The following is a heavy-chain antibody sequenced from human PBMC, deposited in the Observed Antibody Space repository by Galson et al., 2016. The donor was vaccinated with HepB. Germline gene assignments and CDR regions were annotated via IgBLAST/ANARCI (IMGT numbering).Heavy chain of an antibody. J-gene: IGHJ6*02. CDR3: ATMLTYDFWSGLGRSDV. D-gene: IGHD3-3*01. CDR1: GFPFRSYG. Sequence: SLRLSCAASGFPFRSYGMNWVRQAPGKGLEWLAVIWYDGSDKYYADSVKGRFTITRDDSKNTLYLHVNSLSVDDTGVYYCATMLTYDFWSGLGRSDVWGQGTTVTVTS. CDR2: IWYDGSDK. V-gene: IGHV3-33*03.